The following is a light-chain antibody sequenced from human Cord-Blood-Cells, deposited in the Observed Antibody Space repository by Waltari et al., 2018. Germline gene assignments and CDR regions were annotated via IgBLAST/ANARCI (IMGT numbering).Light chain of an antibody. CDR3: CSYAGSSTSV. J-gene: IGLJ3*02. Sequence: QSALTQPASVSGSPGQSITISCTGTSSDVGSYKLVSWYQQHPGKAPKLMIYEGSKRPSGVSNPFSGSNSGNTASLTISGLQAEDEADYYCCSYAGSSTSVFGGGTKLTVL. CDR1: SSDVGSYKL. CDR2: EGS. V-gene: IGLV2-23*01.